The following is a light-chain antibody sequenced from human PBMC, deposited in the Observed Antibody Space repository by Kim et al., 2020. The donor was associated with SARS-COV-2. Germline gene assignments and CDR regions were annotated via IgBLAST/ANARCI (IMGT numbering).Light chain of an antibody. J-gene: IGLJ2*01. CDR2: RNN. CDR1: NSNNGSNY. CDR3: AAWDDSLV. Sequence: GTPGQRVTISCSGSNSNNGSNYVYWYQQPPGTAPKLLIYRNNQRPSGVPDRFSGSKSGTSASLAISGLRSEDEADYYCAAWDDSLVFGGGTQLTVL. V-gene: IGLV1-47*01.